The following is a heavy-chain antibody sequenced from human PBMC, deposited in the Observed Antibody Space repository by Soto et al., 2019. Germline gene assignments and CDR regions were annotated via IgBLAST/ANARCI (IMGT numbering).Heavy chain of an antibody. D-gene: IGHD3-3*01. CDR3: ARDSAISSPYYYMDV. V-gene: IGHV3-33*01. Sequence: GGSLSLSCAASGFTFSSYGMHWVRQAPGKGLEWVAVIWYDGSNKYYADSVKGRFTISRDNSKNTLYLQMNSLRAEDTAVYYCARDSAISSPYYYMDVWGKGTTVTVSS. CDR1: GFTFSSYG. CDR2: IWYDGSNK. J-gene: IGHJ6*03.